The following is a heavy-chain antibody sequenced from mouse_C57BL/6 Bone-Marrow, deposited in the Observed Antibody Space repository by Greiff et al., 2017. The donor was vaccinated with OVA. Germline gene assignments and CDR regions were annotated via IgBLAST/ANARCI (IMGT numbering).Heavy chain of an antibody. CDR1: GYTFTSYG. V-gene: IGHV1-81*01. J-gene: IGHJ2*01. CDR2: IYPRSGNT. CDR3: ARRGLNYFDY. Sequence: VKLLESGAELARPGASVKLSCKASGYTFTSYGISWVKQRTGQGLEWIGEIYPRSGNTYYNEKFKGKATLTADKSSSTAYMELRSLTSEDSAVYFCARRGLNYFDYWGQGTTLTVSS.